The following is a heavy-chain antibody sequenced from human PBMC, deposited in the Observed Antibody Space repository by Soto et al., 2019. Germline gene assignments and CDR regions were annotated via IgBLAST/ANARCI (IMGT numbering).Heavy chain of an antibody. J-gene: IGHJ6*02. Sequence: PGESLKIPCNASGYNFARYWIGWVRQMPGKGQERMGVIFPGYSDTKYSPSFQGHDTISADKSLTTAYVQWRSLEASATAVYYCERHGGLDVWGQGTTVTVSS. CDR3: ERHGGLDV. CDR1: GYNFARYW. CDR2: IFPGYSDT. V-gene: IGHV5-51*01.